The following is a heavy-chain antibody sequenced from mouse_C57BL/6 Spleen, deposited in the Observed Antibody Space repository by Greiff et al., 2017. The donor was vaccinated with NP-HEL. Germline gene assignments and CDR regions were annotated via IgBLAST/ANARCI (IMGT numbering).Heavy chain of an antibody. D-gene: IGHD1-1*01. Sequence: QVQLQQPGAELVKPGASVKLSCTASGYTFTSYWMHWVKQRPGQGLEWIGLIHPNSGSINYNDKFKSKATLTGDKSSSTAYMQLRSLTSEDSAVYYCARRAYGSSFDYWGQGTTLTVSS. CDR2: IHPNSGSI. CDR1: GYTFTSYW. CDR3: ARRAYGSSFDY. J-gene: IGHJ2*01. V-gene: IGHV1-64*01.